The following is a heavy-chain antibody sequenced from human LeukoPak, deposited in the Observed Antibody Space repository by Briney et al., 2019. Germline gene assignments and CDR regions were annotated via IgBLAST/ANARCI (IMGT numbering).Heavy chain of an antibody. CDR3: ARDRGGKIAARVDY. Sequence: PGGSLRLSCAASGFTFSSYSMNWVRQAPGKGLEWVSSISSSSSYIYYADSVKGRFTISRDNAKNSLYLQMNSLIAEDTAVYYCARDRGGKIAARVDYWGQGTLVTVFS. D-gene: IGHD6-6*01. CDR2: ISSSSSYI. V-gene: IGHV3-21*01. CDR1: GFTFSSYS. J-gene: IGHJ4*02.